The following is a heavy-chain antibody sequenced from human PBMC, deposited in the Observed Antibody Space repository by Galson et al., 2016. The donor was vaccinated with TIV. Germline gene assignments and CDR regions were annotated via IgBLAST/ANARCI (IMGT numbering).Heavy chain of an antibody. CDR1: GFTFGAYA. V-gene: IGHV3-23*01. CDR3: ASPQAAAGIDAFDI. CDR2: ISSTASTT. Sequence: SLRLSCAASGFTFGAYAMNWVRQAPGKGLEWVSTISSTASTTYYADSVKGRFTISRDTSKNTLYLQMNSLRVEDTAVYYCASPQAAAGIDAFDIWGQGTMVIVSS. J-gene: IGHJ3*02. D-gene: IGHD6-13*01.